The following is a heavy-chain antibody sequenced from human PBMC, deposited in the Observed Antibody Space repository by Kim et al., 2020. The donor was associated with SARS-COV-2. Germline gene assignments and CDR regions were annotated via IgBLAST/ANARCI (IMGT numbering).Heavy chain of an antibody. CDR1: GFTFSSYG. V-gene: IGHV3-33*01. CDR2: IWYDGSNK. Sequence: GGSLRLSCAASGFTFSSYGMHWVRQAPGKGLEWVAVIWYDGSNKYYADSVKGRFTISRDNSKNTLYLQMNSLRAEDTAVYCCARVALAARHLDYWGQGTL. J-gene: IGHJ4*02. D-gene: IGHD6-6*01. CDR3: ARVALAARHLDY.